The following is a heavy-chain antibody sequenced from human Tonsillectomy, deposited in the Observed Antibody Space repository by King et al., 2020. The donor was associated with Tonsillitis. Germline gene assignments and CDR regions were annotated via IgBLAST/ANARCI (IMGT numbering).Heavy chain of an antibody. CDR2: ISYDGSNK. V-gene: IGHV3-30*18. D-gene: IGHD2-15*01. J-gene: IGHJ6*02. CDR3: AKDSCSGGSCYSDYYGMDV. CDR1: GFTFSSYG. Sequence: VQLVESGGGVVQPGRSLRLSCAASGFTFSSYGMHWVRQAPGKGLEWVAVISYDGSNKYYADSVKGRFTISRDNSKNTLYLQMNSLRAEDTAVYYCAKDSCSGGSCYSDYYGMDVWGRGTTVTVSS.